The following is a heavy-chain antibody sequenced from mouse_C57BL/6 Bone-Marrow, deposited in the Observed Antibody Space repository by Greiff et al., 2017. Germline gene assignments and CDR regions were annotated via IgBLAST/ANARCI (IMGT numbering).Heavy chain of an antibody. V-gene: IGHV14-4*01. J-gene: IGHJ3*01. CDR3: TPYYSNPWFAY. Sequence: DVKLVESGAELVRPGASVKLSCTASGFNIKDDYMHWVKQRPEQGLEWIGWIDPENGDTEYASKFQGKATITADTSSNTAYLQLSSLTSEDTAVYYCTPYYSNPWFAYWGQGTLVTVSA. D-gene: IGHD2-5*01. CDR1: GFNIKDDY. CDR2: IDPENGDT.